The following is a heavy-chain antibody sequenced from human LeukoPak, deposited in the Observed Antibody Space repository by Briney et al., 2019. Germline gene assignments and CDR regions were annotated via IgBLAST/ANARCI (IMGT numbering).Heavy chain of an antibody. D-gene: IGHD6-13*01. CDR1: GYTFTSYY. CDR3: ARAGYSSSRYEWFDP. V-gene: IGHV1-46*01. J-gene: IGHJ5*02. Sequence: GASVKVSCKASGYTFTSYYMHWVRRAPGQGLEWLGIINPSDGSTFYTQKFQDRVTMTRDMSTSTVYMDLSSLRSDDTAVYYCARAGYSSSRYEWFDPWGQGTLVTVSS. CDR2: INPSDGST.